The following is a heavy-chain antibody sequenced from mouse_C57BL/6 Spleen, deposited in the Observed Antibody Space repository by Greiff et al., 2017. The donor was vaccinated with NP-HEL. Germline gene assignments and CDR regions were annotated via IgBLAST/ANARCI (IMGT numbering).Heavy chain of an antibody. Sequence: EVQLQQSGPELVKPGASVKMSCKASGYTFTDYNMHWVKQSHGKSLEWIGYINPNNGGTSYNQKFKGKATLTVNKSSSTAYMELRSLTSEDSAVYYCARSEYYGSSYLAWFAYWGQGTLVTVSA. CDR3: ARSEYYGSSYLAWFAY. D-gene: IGHD1-1*01. CDR1: GYTFTDYN. V-gene: IGHV1-22*01. J-gene: IGHJ3*01. CDR2: INPNNGGT.